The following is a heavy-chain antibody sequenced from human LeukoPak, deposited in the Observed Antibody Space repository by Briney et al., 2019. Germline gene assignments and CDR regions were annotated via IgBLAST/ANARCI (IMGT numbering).Heavy chain of an antibody. V-gene: IGHV3-23*01. J-gene: IGHJ4*02. CDR3: AKQSAGVD. D-gene: IGHD1-14*01. Sequence: GGSLRLSCAASGFTFSSYAMSWVRQPPGKGLEWVSAITGNSGATYYIDSVKGRFTISRDNSKNTLYLQMNSLRADDTALYYCAKQSAGVDWGQGTLVTVSS. CDR2: ITGNSGAT. CDR1: GFTFSSYA.